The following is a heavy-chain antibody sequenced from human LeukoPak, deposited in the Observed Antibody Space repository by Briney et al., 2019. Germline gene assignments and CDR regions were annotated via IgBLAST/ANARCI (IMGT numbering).Heavy chain of an antibody. Sequence: SETLSLTCTVSGGSISSYFWGWIRQPPGKGLEWIGSIYYSGSTHYNPSLKSRVTMSVDTSKNQFSLKLRSVPAADTAVYFCASRPGGWLPYYLDYWGQGTLVTASS. CDR3: ASRPGGWLPYYLDY. CDR1: GGSISSYF. D-gene: IGHD5-24*01. CDR2: IYYSGST. V-gene: IGHV4-39*07. J-gene: IGHJ4*02.